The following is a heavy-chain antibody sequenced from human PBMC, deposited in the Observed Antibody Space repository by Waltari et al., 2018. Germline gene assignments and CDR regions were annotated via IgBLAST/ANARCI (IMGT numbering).Heavy chain of an antibody. CDR2: IQENGGTK. D-gene: IGHD6-25*01. V-gene: IGHV3-7*03. J-gene: IGHJ4*02. CDR1: GSTFGNVG. CDR3: ARDDVIPHSGQDY. Sequence: EVQLVESGGGLVPPGGSWGLSCAASGSTFGNVGRSWARRAPGKGLEWVANIQENGGTKYYVDSVKGRFTISRDNAENSLYLQMNSLRAEDTAVYYCARDDVIPHSGQDYWGQGTLVTVSS.